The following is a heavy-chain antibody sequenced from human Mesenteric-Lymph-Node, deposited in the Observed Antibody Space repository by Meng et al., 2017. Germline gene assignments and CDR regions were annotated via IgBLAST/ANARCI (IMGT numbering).Heavy chain of an antibody. CDR3: ARERYCSGGSCYSNYYYYYGMDV. D-gene: IGHD2-15*01. V-gene: IGHV3-13*03. Sequence: GGSLRLSCAACGFTFSSYDMHWVRQATGKGLEWVSAIGTAGDTYYPGSVKGQFTISRDNSKNTLYLQMNSLRAEDTAVYYCARERYCSGGSCYSNYYYYYGMDVWGQGTTVTVSS. CDR2: IGTAGDT. CDR1: GFTFSSYD. J-gene: IGHJ6*02.